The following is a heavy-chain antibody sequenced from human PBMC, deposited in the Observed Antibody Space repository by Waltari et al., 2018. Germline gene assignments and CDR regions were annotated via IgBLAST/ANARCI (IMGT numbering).Heavy chain of an antibody. V-gene: IGHV1-8*01. J-gene: IGHJ5*02. Sequence: QVQLVQSGAEVKKPGASVKVSCKASGYTFTSYDINWVRQATGQGLEWMGWINPNSGNTGYAQKFQGRVTMTRNTSISTAYMELSSLRSEDTAVYYCSRAYSSSWYWFDPWGQGTLVTVSS. CDR3: SRAYSSSWYWFDP. D-gene: IGHD6-13*01. CDR2: INPNSGNT. CDR1: GYTFTSYD.